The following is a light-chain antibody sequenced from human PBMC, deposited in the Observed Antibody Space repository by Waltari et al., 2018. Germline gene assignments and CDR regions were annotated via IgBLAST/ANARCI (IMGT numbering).Light chain of an antibody. CDR2: DAS. CDR3: QQRSTWPSIT. Sequence: EIVLTQPPATLSLSPGERGTLSCRASQSVNTNLAWYQQKPGQADRLLIYDASNRATGIPARFRGSGSGTDFTLTISSLEGEDFAVYYCQQRSTWPSITFGQGTRLEIK. CDR1: QSVNTN. V-gene: IGKV3-11*01. J-gene: IGKJ5*01.